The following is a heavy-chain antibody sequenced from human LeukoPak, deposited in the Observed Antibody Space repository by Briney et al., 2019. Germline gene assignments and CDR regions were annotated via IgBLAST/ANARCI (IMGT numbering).Heavy chain of an antibody. V-gene: IGHV3-21*04. D-gene: IGHD3-10*01. CDR1: GFTFSSYS. Sequence: GGSLRPSCAASGFTFSSYSMDWVRQAPGKGLEWVSSISSDSNYIYYADSVKGRFTISRDNSKNTLYLQMNSLRAEDAAIYYCAKGTLLWFGNLPTHNYFDPWGQGTLVIVSS. CDR2: ISSDSNYI. CDR3: AKGTLLWFGNLPTHNYFDP. J-gene: IGHJ5*02.